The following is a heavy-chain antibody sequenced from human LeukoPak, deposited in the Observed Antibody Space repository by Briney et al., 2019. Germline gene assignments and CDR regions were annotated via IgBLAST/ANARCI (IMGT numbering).Heavy chain of an antibody. CDR3: ARSLYDYDSSGYSYWYFDL. CDR2: IYHSGST. D-gene: IGHD3-22*01. J-gene: IGHJ2*01. CDR1: AGSISSGGYS. V-gene: IGHV4-30-2*01. Sequence: SETLSLTCAVSAGSISSGGYSWSWVRQPPGKGLEWIRYIYHSGSTYYDPSLKSRVTISVDRSKNQFSLKLSSVTAADTAVYSCARSLYDYDSSGYSYWYFDLWGRGTLVTVSS.